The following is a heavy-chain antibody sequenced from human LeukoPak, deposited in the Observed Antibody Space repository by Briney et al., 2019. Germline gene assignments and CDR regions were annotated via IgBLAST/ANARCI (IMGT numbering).Heavy chain of an antibody. V-gene: IGHV1-69*01. CDR3: ATDPNSYGDY. CDR1: GGTFSSYA. J-gene: IGHJ4*02. Sequence: ASVKVSCKASGGTFSSYAISWVRQAPGQGLEWMGGIIPIFGTANYAQKFQGRVTITADESTSTAYMELSSLRSEDTAVYYCATDPNSYGDYWGQGTLVTVSS. D-gene: IGHD5-18*01. CDR2: IIPIFGTA.